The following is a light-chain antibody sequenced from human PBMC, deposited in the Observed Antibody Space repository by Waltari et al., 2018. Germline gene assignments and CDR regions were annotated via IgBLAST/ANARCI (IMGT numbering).Light chain of an antibody. V-gene: IGKV3D-15*01. CDR2: GTS. Sequence: EIVMTQSPATLSVSPGERATLSCRASQNVSSNLAWYQQELGQAPRLLIYGTSTRAAGIPARFSGSGSGTEFTLTVGSLQSEDFAVYYCQQYKNWPPYTFGQGTKLEIK. CDR3: QQYKNWPPYT. J-gene: IGKJ2*01. CDR1: QNVSSN.